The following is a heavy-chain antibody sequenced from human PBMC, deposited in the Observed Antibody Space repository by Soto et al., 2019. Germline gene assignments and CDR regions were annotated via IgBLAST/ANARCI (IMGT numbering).Heavy chain of an antibody. CDR3: ARRSWGFGDYFDI. CDR2: MNPNSGNT. J-gene: IGHJ3*02. V-gene: IGHV1-8*01. D-gene: IGHD6-13*01. Sequence: ASVKVSCKASGYTFTSYDINWVRQATGQGLEWMGWMNPNSGNTGYAQKFQGRVTMTRNTSISTTYMVLSSLRSEDAAVYYCARRSWGFGDYFDIWGQGTMVTVSS. CDR1: GYTFTSYD.